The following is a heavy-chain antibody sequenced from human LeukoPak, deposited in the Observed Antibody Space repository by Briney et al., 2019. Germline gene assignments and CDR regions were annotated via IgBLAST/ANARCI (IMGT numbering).Heavy chain of an antibody. Sequence: GASVKVSCKASGGTFISYAISWVRQAPGQGLEWMGWISAYNGNTNYAQKLQGRVTMTTDTSTSTAYMELRSLRSDDTAVYYCARGSISSGWFSYYYYYGMDVWGQGTTVTVSS. CDR3: ARGSISSGWFSYYYYYGMDV. J-gene: IGHJ6*02. CDR1: GGTFISYA. D-gene: IGHD6-19*01. CDR2: ISAYNGNT. V-gene: IGHV1-18*01.